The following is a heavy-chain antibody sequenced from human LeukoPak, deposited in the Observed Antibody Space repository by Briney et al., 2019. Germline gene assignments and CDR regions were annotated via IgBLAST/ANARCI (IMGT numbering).Heavy chain of an antibody. D-gene: IGHD3-16*01. Sequence: GGSLRLSCAASGFTFSSYWMSWVRQAPGKGLEWVANIKQDGSEKYYVDSVKGRFTISRDNAKNSLYLQMNSLRAEDTAVYYCARGGGSGRSINWFDPWGQGTLVTVSS. J-gene: IGHJ5*02. CDR3: ARGGGSGRSINWFDP. CDR1: GFTFSSYW. V-gene: IGHV3-7*01. CDR2: IKQDGSEK.